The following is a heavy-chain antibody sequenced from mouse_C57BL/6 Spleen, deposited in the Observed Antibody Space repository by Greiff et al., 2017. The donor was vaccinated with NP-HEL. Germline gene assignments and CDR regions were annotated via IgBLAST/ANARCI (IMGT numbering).Heavy chain of an antibody. D-gene: IGHD1-1*01. J-gene: IGHJ3*01. CDR3: ARKGTTVVADPY. V-gene: IGHV1-81*01. CDR1: GYTFTSYG. Sequence: VQRVESGAELARPGASVKLSCKASGYTFTSYGISWVKQRTGQGLEWIGEIYPRSGNTYYNEKFKGKATLTADKSSSTAYMELRSLTSEDSAVYFCARKGTTVVADPYWGQGTLVTVSA. CDR2: IYPRSGNT.